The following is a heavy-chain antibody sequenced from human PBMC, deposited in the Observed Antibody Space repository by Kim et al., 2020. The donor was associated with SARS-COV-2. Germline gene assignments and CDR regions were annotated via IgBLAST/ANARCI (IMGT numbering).Heavy chain of an antibody. V-gene: IGHV3-7*01. CDR2: IRQDGSET. Sequence: GGSLRLSCAASRFILSSYWMNWVRQAPGKGLEWVASIRQDGSETYYVDSVKGRLTISRDNAESSLFLQMKTLRAEDTAVYYCARGAVVMVPGGWYFDLWGRSTLVTVSS. J-gene: IGHJ2*01. CDR3: ARGAVVMVPGGWYFDL. D-gene: IGHD3-10*01. CDR1: RFILSSYW.